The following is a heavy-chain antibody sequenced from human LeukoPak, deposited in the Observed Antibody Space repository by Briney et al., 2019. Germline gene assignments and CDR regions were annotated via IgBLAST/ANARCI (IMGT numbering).Heavy chain of an antibody. D-gene: IGHD1-1*01. CDR3: AREYKSSPDY. V-gene: IGHV4-39*02. CDR2: IYYNGTT. J-gene: IGHJ4*02. Sequence: PSETLSLTCAVSGDSISSGSYYWGWIRQPPGKGLEWIGSIYYNGTTWYNPSLKSRVTISVDTSKTQFSLKLRSVTAADTAVYYCAREYKSSPDYWGQGTLVTVSS. CDR1: GDSISSGSYY.